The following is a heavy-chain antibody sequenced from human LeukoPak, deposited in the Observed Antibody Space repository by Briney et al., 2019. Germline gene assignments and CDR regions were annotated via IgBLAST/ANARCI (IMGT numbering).Heavy chain of an antibody. D-gene: IGHD3-10*01. Sequence: PSETLSLTCTASGGSISSYYWSWIRQPAGKGLEWIGRIYTSGSTNYNPPRTSQVPMSVDTSENQFSLKLSSVTAADTAVYYCARGSGSSDYWGQGTLVSVSS. CDR2: IYTSGST. V-gene: IGHV4-4*07. CDR1: GGSISSYY. J-gene: IGHJ4*02. CDR3: ARGSGSSDY.